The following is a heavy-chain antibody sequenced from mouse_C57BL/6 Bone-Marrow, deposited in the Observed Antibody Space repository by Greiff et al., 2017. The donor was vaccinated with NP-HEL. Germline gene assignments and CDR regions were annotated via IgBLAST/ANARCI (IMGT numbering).Heavy chain of an antibody. D-gene: IGHD1-1*01. V-gene: IGHV5-15*01. J-gene: IGHJ4*01. CDR2: ISNLAYSI. CDR1: GFTFSDYG. CDR3: ARHYYGSSRGCYAMDY. Sequence: DVHLVESGGGLVQPGGSLKLSCAASGFTFSDYGMAWVRQAPRKGPEWVAFISNLAYSIYYADTVTGRFTISRENAKNTLYLEMSSLRSEDTAMYYCARHYYGSSRGCYAMDYWGQGTSVTVSS.